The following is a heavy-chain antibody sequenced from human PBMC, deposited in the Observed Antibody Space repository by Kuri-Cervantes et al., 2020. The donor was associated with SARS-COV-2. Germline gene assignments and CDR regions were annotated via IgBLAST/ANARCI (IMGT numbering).Heavy chain of an antibody. V-gene: IGHV3-7*03. CDR3: ARGGVVVPASPYGMDV. CDR2: IKQDGSEK. J-gene: IGHJ6*01. Sequence: GESLKISCAASGFTFSSYSMNWVRQAPGKGLEWVANIKQDGSEKYYVDSVKGRFTISRDNAKNSLYLQMNSLRAEDTAVYYCARGGVVVPASPYGMDVWGQGTTVTVSS. CDR1: GFTFSSYS. D-gene: IGHD2-2*01.